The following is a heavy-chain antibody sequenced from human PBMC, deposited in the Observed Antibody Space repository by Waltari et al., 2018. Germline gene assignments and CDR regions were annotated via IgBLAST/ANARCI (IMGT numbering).Heavy chain of an antibody. CDR3: ARDLVRVVVAATAEGLRY. CDR1: GYTFTGYY. CDR2: INPNSGGT. Sequence: QVQLVQSGAEVKKPGASVKVSCKASGYTFTGYYMHWVRQAPGQGLEWMGRINPNSGGTNYAQKFQGRVTMTRDMSISTAYMELSRLRSDDTAVYYCARDLVRVVVAATAEGLRYWGQGTLVTVSS. D-gene: IGHD2-15*01. V-gene: IGHV1-2*06. J-gene: IGHJ4*02.